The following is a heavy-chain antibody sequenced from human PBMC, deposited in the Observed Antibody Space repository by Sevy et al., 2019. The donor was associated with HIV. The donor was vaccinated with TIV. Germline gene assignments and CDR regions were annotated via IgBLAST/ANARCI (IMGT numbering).Heavy chain of an antibody. Sequence: ASVKVSCKASGYTFTSYYMHWVRQAPGQGLEWMGIINPSGGSTSYAQKFQGRVTMTRDTSTRTVYMELSSLSSEDTAVYYCARDIVVVPAAIGTLHYYYYYGMDVWGQGTTVTVSS. CDR2: INPSGGST. D-gene: IGHD2-2*01. J-gene: IGHJ6*02. V-gene: IGHV1-46*03. CDR3: ARDIVVVPAAIGTLHYYYYYGMDV. CDR1: GYTFTSYY.